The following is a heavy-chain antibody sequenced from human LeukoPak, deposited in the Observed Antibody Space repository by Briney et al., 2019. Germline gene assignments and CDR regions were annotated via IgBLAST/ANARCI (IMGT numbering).Heavy chain of an antibody. CDR2: ISLAGQT. V-gene: IGHV4-4*02. D-gene: IGHD1-26*01. CDR1: GGSISGTNW. J-gene: IGHJ4*02. CDR3: SRESGAFCPFGY. Sequence: SGTLSLTCGVSGGSISGTNWWGWVRQPPGQGLEWIGEISLAGQTNYNPSLNGRVTMSLDKSSNQLSLNLTSVTAADTATYYCSRESGAFCPFGYWGQGTLVTVSS.